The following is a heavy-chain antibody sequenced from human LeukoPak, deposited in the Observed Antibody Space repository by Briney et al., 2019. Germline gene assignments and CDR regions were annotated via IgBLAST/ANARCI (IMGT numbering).Heavy chain of an antibody. D-gene: IGHD1-26*01. CDR1: GGSISNYY. CDR2: IFYRGSI. J-gene: IGHJ6*03. Sequence: SETLSLTCTVSGGSISNYYWSWIRQPPGKGLEWIGYIFYRGSIDYSPSLQSRVTISVDTSKNQFSLKLSSVTAADTAVYYCAGRTSGNYFGYYYYYMDVWGQGTTVIVSS. CDR3: AGRTSGNYFGYYYYYMDV. V-gene: IGHV4-59*08.